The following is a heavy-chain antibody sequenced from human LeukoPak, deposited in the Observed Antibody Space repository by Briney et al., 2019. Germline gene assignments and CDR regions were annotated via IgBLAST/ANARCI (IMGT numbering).Heavy chain of an antibody. CDR3: ASLLAAARDIFDY. CDR2: ISGSGGST. D-gene: IGHD6-13*01. V-gene: IGHV3-23*01. CDR1: GFTFSSYA. J-gene: IGHJ4*02. Sequence: GGSLRLSCAASGFTFSSYAMSWVRQAPGKGLEWVSAISGSGGSTYYADSVKGRFTISRDNSKNTLYLQMNSLRAEDTAVYYCASLLAAARDIFDYWGQGTLVTVSS.